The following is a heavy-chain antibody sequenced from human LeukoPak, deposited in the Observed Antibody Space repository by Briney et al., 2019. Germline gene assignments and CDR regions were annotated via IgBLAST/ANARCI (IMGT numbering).Heavy chain of an antibody. J-gene: IGHJ4*02. Sequence: GASVKVSCKASGYTFTSYYMHWVRQAPGQGLEWMGIINPSGGSTSYAQKFQGRVSMTRDTSTSTVYMELSSLRSEDTAVYYCAGSGLTTNLGYWGQGTLVTVSS. D-gene: IGHD4-17*01. CDR3: AGSGLTTNLGY. CDR2: INPSGGST. CDR1: GYTFTSYY. V-gene: IGHV1-46*01.